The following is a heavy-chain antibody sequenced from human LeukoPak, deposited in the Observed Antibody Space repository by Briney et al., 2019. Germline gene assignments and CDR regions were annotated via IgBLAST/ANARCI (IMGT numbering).Heavy chain of an antibody. CDR1: GYTFTSYY. V-gene: IGHV1-46*01. CDR3: ARAVHYYDSSGYYQDAFDI. D-gene: IGHD3-22*01. J-gene: IGHJ3*02. Sequence: ASVTVSCTASGYTFTSYYMHWVRQAPRQGLEWMGIINPSGGSTSYAQKFQGRVTMTRDTSTSTVYMELSSLRSEDTAVYYCARAVHYYDSSGYYQDAFDIWGQGTMVTVSS. CDR2: INPSGGST.